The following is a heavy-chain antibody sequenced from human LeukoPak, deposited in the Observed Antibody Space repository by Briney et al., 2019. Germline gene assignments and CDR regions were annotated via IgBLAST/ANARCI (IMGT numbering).Heavy chain of an antibody. D-gene: IGHD3-10*01. CDR3: AKGSGSYRPYYFDY. J-gene: IGHJ4*02. CDR2: MSGGGDST. Sequence: PGGSLRLSCAGSGFTFSGYAMSWVRQAPGKGLEWVSAMSGGGDSTYDADSVKGRFTISRDNSKNTLYLQMNSLRAEDTAVYYCAKGSGSYRPYYFDYWGQGTLVIVSS. V-gene: IGHV3-23*01. CDR1: GFTFSGYA.